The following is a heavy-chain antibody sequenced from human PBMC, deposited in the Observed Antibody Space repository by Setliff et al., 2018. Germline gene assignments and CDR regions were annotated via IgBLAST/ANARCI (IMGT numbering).Heavy chain of an antibody. V-gene: IGHV5-51*01. Sequence: GESLTISCKGSGYSFTSYWIGWVRQMPGKGLEWMGIIYPGDSDTRYSPSFQGQVTISADKSISTAYLQWSSLKASDTAMYYCARHKGYYESSGYYYPNAFDIWGQGTMVT. D-gene: IGHD3-22*01. CDR3: ARHKGYYESSGYYYPNAFDI. J-gene: IGHJ3*02. CDR2: IYPGDSDT. CDR1: GYSFTSYW.